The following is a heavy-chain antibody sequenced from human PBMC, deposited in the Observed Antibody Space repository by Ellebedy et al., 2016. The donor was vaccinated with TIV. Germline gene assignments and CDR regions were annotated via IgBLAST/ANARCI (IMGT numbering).Heavy chain of an antibody. CDR2: IWDDGSKK. D-gene: IGHD4-11*01. J-gene: IGHJ4*02. CDR1: GLPFSSSG. CDR3: AKEAWDSDYNFDY. Sequence: GESLKISCVASGLPFSSSGMQWVRQAPGKGLEWVAVIWDDGSKKKYADSVKGRFTISGDNSKNTLYLQMNSLRAEDTAVYYCAKEAWDSDYNFDYWGQGILVTVSS. V-gene: IGHV3-33*06.